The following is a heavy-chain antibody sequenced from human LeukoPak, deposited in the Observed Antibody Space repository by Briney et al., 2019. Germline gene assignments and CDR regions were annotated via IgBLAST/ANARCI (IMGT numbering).Heavy chain of an antibody. CDR3: ARDSRDYGSGSSQCYFDY. V-gene: IGHV1-69*01. J-gene: IGHJ4*02. D-gene: IGHD3-10*01. Sequence: SVKVSCKASGGTFSSYAISWVRQAPGQGLEWMGGIIPIFGTANYAQKFQGRVTITADESTSTAYMELSSLRSEDTAVYYCARDSRDYGSGSSQCYFDYWGQGTLVTVSS. CDR2: IIPIFGTA. CDR1: GGTFSSYA.